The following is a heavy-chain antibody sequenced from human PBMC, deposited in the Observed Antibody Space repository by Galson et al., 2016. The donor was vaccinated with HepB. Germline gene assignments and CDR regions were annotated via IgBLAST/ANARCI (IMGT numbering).Heavy chain of an antibody. CDR1: GFTFGDYA. Sequence: SLRLSCATSGFTFGDYAMSWFRQAPGKGLEWVGFIRSKAYGGTTEYAASVKGRFTISRDDSKSIAYLQMNSLKTEDTAVYYCTRVYYDFWSGYSRYMDVWGKGTTVIVSS. V-gene: IGHV3-49*03. CDR3: TRVYYDFWSGYSRYMDV. CDR2: IRSKAYGGTT. D-gene: IGHD3-3*01. J-gene: IGHJ6*03.